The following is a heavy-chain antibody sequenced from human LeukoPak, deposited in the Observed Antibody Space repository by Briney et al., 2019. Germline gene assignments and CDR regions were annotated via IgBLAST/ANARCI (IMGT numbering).Heavy chain of an antibody. CDR3: ARDSDIAVAGTGWFDP. Sequence: PSETLSLTCTVSGGSISSYYWSWIRQPPGNGLEWIGYIYYSGSTNYNPSLKSRVTISVDTSKNQFSLKLSSVTAADTAVYYCARDSDIAVAGTGWFDPWGQGTLVTVSS. CDR2: IYYSGST. CDR1: GGSISSYY. J-gene: IGHJ5*02. V-gene: IGHV4-59*01. D-gene: IGHD6-19*01.